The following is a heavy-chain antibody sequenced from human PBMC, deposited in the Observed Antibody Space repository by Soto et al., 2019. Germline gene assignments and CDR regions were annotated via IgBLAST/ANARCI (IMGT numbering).Heavy chain of an antibody. V-gene: IGHV5-51*01. CDR3: AIHISKGVVDINYYYGMDV. CDR2: IYPGDSDT. J-gene: IGHJ6*02. CDR1: GYSFTSYC. Sequence: PGVPLKISCRGSGYSFTSYCIGCIRKIHGKGLEWMGIIYPGDSDTRYSPSFQGQVTISADKSISTAYLQWSSLKASDTAMYYCAIHISKGVVDINYYYGMDVWGQGTTVTVSS. D-gene: IGHD3-22*01.